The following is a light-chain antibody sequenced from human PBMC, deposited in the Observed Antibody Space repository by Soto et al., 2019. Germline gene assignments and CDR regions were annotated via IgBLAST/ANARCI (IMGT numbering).Light chain of an antibody. CDR1: QDIRGA. V-gene: IGKV1-13*02. Sequence: AIQLTQSPSSLSASVGDRVTITCRASQDIRGALAWYQQKPGKAPKILIYDVSILESGVPSRFSGSSSGTDFTLTISRLQPGDFATYYCQQFNSYPITFGQGTRLEIK. J-gene: IGKJ5*01. CDR3: QQFNSYPIT. CDR2: DVS.